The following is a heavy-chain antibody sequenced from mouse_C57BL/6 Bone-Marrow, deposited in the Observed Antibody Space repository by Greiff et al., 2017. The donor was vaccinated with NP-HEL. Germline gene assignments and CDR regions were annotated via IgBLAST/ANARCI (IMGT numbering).Heavy chain of an antibody. Sequence: QVQLQQPGAELVKPGASVKLSCKASGYTFTSYWMHWVKQRPGQGLEWIGMIHPNSGSTNYNEKFKSKATLTVDKSSSTAYMQLSSLTSEDSAVYYCAREGWLLRKAMDYWGQGTSVTVSS. V-gene: IGHV1-64*01. J-gene: IGHJ4*01. CDR2: IHPNSGST. CDR1: GYTFTSYW. D-gene: IGHD2-3*01. CDR3: AREGWLLRKAMDY.